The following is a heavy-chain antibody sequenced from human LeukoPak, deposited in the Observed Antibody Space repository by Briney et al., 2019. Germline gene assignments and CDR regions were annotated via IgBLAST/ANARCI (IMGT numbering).Heavy chain of an antibody. Sequence: GASVKVSCKASGYTFTNYPMNWVRQAPGQGLEWMGWISAYNGNTNYAQKLQGRVTMTTDTSTSTAYMELRSLRSDDTAVYYCARFRERITIFGVALGYTFDYWGQGTLVTVSS. CDR1: GYTFTNYP. V-gene: IGHV1-18*01. CDR2: ISAYNGNT. J-gene: IGHJ4*02. D-gene: IGHD3-3*01. CDR3: ARFRERITIFGVALGYTFDY.